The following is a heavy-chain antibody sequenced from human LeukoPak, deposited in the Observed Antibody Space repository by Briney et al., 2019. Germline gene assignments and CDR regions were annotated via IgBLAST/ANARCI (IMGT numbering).Heavy chain of an antibody. J-gene: IGHJ4*02. Sequence: SETLSLTCAVSGYSISSGYYRDWIRQPPGKGLEWIGSIYHSGSTYYNPSLKSRVTISVDTSKNQFSLKLSSVTAADTAVYYCARVDRRWRTFDYWGQGTLVTVS. D-gene: IGHD5-24*01. V-gene: IGHV4-38-2*01. CDR2: IYHSGST. CDR3: ARVDRRWRTFDY. CDR1: GYSISSGYY.